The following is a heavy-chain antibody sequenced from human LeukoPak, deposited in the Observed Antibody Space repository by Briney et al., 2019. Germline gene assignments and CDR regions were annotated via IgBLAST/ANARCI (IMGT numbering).Heavy chain of an antibody. V-gene: IGHV4-39*01. CDR2: IYYTGST. CDR1: GGSISSSSSF. D-gene: IGHD3-22*01. J-gene: IGHJ4*02. Sequence: SETLSLTCTVSGGSISSSSSFWGWIRQPPGKGLEWIGSIYYTGSTSFNPSLKSRVTISVDTSKNQFSLRLSSVTAADTAVYHCARINYYDSSGFFDYWGQGTLVIVSS. CDR3: ARINYYDSSGFFDY.